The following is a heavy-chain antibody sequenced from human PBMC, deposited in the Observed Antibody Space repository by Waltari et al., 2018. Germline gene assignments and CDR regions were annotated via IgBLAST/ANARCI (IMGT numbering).Heavy chain of an antibody. D-gene: IGHD5-12*01. Sequence: SSYGMHWVRQAPGKGLEWVAFIRYDGSNKYYADSVKGRFTISRDNSKNTLYLQMNSLRAEDTAVYYCAKGRVGGYVSPDAFDIWGQGTMVTVSS. CDR1: SSYG. CDR2: IRYDGSNK. J-gene: IGHJ3*02. V-gene: IGHV3-30*02. CDR3: AKGRVGGYVSPDAFDI.